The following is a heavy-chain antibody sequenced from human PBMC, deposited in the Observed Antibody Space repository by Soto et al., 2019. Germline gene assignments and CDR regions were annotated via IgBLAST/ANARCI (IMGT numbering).Heavy chain of an antibody. D-gene: IGHD4-17*01. CDR3: ARRRAGDYGGSHPPNYFDR. Sequence: SETLSLTCTVSGASIITDNYFWVWIRQSPRRGLELIGSISYSGRTYDNPSLQSRVTISIDASKNQFSLKLTSVTTADTAVYYCARRRAGDYGGSHPPNYFDRWGKGALGTVSS. J-gene: IGHJ4*02. CDR1: GASIITDNYF. V-gene: IGHV4-39*01. CDR2: ISYSGRT.